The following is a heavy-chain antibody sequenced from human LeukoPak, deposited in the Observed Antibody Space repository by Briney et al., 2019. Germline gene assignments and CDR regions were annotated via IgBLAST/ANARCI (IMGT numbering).Heavy chain of an antibody. CDR1: GYTFTTYG. V-gene: IGHV1-8*03. Sequence: ASVKVSCKSSGYTFTTYGINWVRQASGQGLEWMGWMSPYSGNTGYAQKFQGRVTITRNTSIRTVYMELSDLRSEDTAVYYCARMDKEGDASRVDWFDPWGQRTLVTVSS. CDR2: MSPYSGNT. D-gene: IGHD2-2*03. CDR3: ARMDKEGDASRVDWFDP. J-gene: IGHJ5*02.